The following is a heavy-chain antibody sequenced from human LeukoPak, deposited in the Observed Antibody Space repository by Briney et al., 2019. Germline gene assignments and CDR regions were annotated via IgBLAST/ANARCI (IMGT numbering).Heavy chain of an antibody. Sequence: PGRSLRLSCAASGFTFSSDAMSWVRQAPGKGLEWVSAISGGGGSTYYADSVKGRFTISRDNSKNTLYLQMNSLRAEDTAVYYCAKVATVVSLQIDYWGQGALVTVSS. V-gene: IGHV3-23*01. CDR1: GFTFSSDA. J-gene: IGHJ4*02. CDR2: ISGGGGST. CDR3: AKVATVVSLQIDY. D-gene: IGHD4-23*01.